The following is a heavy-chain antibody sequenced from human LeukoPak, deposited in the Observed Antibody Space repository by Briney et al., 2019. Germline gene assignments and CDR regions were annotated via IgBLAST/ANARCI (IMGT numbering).Heavy chain of an antibody. CDR2: IYCSGST. D-gene: IGHD2-15*01. J-gene: IGHJ5*02. CDR3: ARGADCSGGSCYPGNWFDP. Sequence: PSETLSLTCTVSGGSISSGGYYWSWIRQHPGKGLEWIGYIYCSGSTYYNPSLKSRVTISVATSKNQFSLELSSVTAADTAVYYCARGADCSGGSCYPGNWFDPWGQGTLVTVSS. V-gene: IGHV4-31*03. CDR1: GGSISSGGYY.